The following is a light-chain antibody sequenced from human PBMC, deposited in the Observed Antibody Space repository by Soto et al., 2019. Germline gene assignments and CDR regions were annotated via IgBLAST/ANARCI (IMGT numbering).Light chain of an antibody. J-gene: IGKJ2*01. CDR1: QSVSSY. V-gene: IGKV3-11*01. Sequence: EILVTQSPATLSLSPGERATLSCRASQSVSSYLAWYQQKPGQAPRLLIYDTSNRATGIPARFSGSGSGTDFTLTISSLEPEDFAVYYCQQRSNWPPMYTFGQGTKLEIK. CDR3: QQRSNWPPMYT. CDR2: DTS.